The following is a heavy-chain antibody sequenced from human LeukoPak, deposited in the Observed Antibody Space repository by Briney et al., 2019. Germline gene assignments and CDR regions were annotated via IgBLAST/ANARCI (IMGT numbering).Heavy chain of an antibody. D-gene: IGHD3-22*01. J-gene: IGHJ4*02. CDR2: INHSGST. CDR1: GGSFSGYY. CDR3: AREGNYYDSSGYHAFDY. Sequence: SETLSLTCAVYGGSFSGYYWSWIRQPPGKGLEWIGEINHSGSTNYNPSLKSRVTISVDTSKNQFSLKLSSVTAADTAVYYCAREGNYYDSSGYHAFDYWGQGTLVTVSS. V-gene: IGHV4-34*01.